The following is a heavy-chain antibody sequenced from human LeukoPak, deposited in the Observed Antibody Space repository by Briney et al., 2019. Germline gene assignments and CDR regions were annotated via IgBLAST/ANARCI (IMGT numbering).Heavy chain of an antibody. D-gene: IGHD6-19*01. Sequence: GGSLRLSSAASDFAFYGYSMHWVRQAPGKGLEWISSISSNSGYIYYADSVKGRFTISRDNAKNSLYLQVTGLRVEDTALYYCARAIVISGCLEYWGQGSLVTVSS. CDR1: DFAFYGYS. V-gene: IGHV3-21*06. CDR3: ARAIVISGCLEY. CDR2: ISSNSGYI. J-gene: IGHJ4*02.